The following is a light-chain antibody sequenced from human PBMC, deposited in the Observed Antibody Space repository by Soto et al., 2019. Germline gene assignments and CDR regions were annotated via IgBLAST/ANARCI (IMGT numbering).Light chain of an antibody. J-gene: IGLJ1*01. Sequence: QSALTQPPSLSATPGQRVTISCSGGGSNVGSNGVEWFQQLPGAAPQLLIYSDTERPSGVPDRFSGSRAGTSASLAISGLQSEDEADYYCAARDDRLNGHVVGTGTKVTVL. CDR2: SDT. V-gene: IGLV1-44*01. CDR3: AARDDRLNGHV. CDR1: GSNVGSNG.